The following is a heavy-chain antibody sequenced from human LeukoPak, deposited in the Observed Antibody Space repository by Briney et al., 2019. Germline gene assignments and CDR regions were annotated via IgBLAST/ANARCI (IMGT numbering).Heavy chain of an antibody. Sequence: PSGTLSLTCGVSGGSISSGKWWSWVRQSPVKGLEWIGEIYLYGTTNYNPSFTSRVTMSVDRSRNQFSLKLTSVTAADTAVYYCARQKWEQQGRDYYFNGLDVWGPGTTVIVSS. CDR2: IYLYGTT. V-gene: IGHV4-4*02. D-gene: IGHD1/OR15-1a*01. CDR1: GGSISSGKW. CDR3: ARQKWEQQGRDYYFNGLDV. J-gene: IGHJ6*02.